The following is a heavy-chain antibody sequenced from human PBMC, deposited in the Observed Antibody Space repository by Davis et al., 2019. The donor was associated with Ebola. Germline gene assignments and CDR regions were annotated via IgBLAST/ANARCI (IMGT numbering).Heavy chain of an antibody. V-gene: IGHV3-64D*06. D-gene: IGHD2-15*01. Sequence: PGGSLRLSCSASGFTFSSYAMHWVRQAPGKGLESVARISTNGENTYYADSVKGRFTIPRDNSKDTLYLQMRNLRIDDTAVYYCVKDRFTVVVVHGGFDYWGQGTLVTVSS. J-gene: IGHJ4*02. CDR1: GFTFSSYA. CDR2: ISTNGENT. CDR3: VKDRFTVVVVHGGFDY.